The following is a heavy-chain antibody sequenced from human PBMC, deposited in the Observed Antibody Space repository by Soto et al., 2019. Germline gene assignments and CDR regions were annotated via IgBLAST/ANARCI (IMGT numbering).Heavy chain of an antibody. V-gene: IGHV1-8*01. CDR1: GYTFTSYD. CDR3: ARVSPVETYYYYGMDV. CDR2: MNPNSGNT. Sequence: QVPLVQSGAEVKKPGASVKVSCKASGYTFTSYDINWVRQATGQGLEWMGWMNPNSGNTGYAQKFQGRVTMTRNTSISTAYMELSSLRSEDTAVYYCARVSPVETYYYYGMDVWGQGTTVTVSS. J-gene: IGHJ6*02.